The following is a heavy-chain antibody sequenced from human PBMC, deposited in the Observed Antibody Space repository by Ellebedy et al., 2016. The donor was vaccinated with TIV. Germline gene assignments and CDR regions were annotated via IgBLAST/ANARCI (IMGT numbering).Heavy chain of an antibody. D-gene: IGHD3-16*02. CDR1: GFTFTNTW. Sequence: GGSLRLXXAASGFTFTNTWMNWVRQAPGKGLVWVGRIKSESDGGTTHYAAPVKGRFTIARDDSRSTLFLQMSSLKVEDTSMYYCTADTYRSSSMAVDYWGQGTLVTVSS. J-gene: IGHJ4*02. V-gene: IGHV3-15*06. CDR3: TADTYRSSSMAVDY. CDR2: IKSESDGGTT.